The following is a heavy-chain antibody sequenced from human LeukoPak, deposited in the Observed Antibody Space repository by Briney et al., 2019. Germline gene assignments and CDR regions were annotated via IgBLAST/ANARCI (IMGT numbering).Heavy chain of an antibody. D-gene: IGHD3-22*01. Sequence: SETLSLTCAVSGGSISSSNWWSWVRQPPGKGLEWIGEIYHSGSTNYNPSLKSRVTISVDTSKNQFSLKLSSVTAADTAVYYCARGSYYYYYDSSGYEGTGFDYWGQGTLVTVSS. V-gene: IGHV4-4*02. CDR1: GGSISSSNW. CDR2: IYHSGST. J-gene: IGHJ4*02. CDR3: ARGSYYYYYDSSGYEGTGFDY.